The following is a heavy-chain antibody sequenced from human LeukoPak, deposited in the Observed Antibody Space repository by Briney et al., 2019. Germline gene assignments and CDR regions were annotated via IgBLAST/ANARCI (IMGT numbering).Heavy chain of an antibody. V-gene: IGHV4-31*03. CDR3: ARLTIFGALRLPGNDY. Sequence: SETLSLTCTVSGGSISSGGYYWSWIRQHPGKGLEWIGYIYYSGSTYYNPSLKSRVTISVDTSKNQFSLKLSSVTAADTAVYYCARLTIFGALRLPGNDYWGQGTLVTVSS. D-gene: IGHD3-3*01. J-gene: IGHJ4*02. CDR2: IYYSGST. CDR1: GGSISSGGYY.